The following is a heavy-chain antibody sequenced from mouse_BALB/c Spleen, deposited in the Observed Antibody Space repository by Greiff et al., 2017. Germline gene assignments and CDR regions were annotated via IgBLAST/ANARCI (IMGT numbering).Heavy chain of an antibody. CDR2: ISSGGST. V-gene: IGHV5-6-5*01. Sequence: DVQLVESGGGLVKPGGSLKLSCAASGFTFSSYAMSWVRQTPEKRLEWVASISSGGSTYYPDSVKGRFTISRDNARNILYLQMSSLRSEDTAMYYCAREGVWGKAMDYWGQGTSVTVSS. CDR1: GFTFSSYA. J-gene: IGHJ4*01. D-gene: IGHD2-10*02. CDR3: AREGVWGKAMDY.